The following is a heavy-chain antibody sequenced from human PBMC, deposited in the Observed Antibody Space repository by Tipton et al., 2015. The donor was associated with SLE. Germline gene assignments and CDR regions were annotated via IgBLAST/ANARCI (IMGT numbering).Heavy chain of an antibody. CDR3: VRSLDWAWYYVDY. Sequence: TLSLTCTVSGGSLSSYYWSWIRQAPGKGLEWIGYIFYSGSTHYNPSLKSRVTISVDTSNNQFSLKLTSVTAADTAVYYCVRSLDWAWYYVDYWCQATLVTVSS. J-gene: IGHJ4*02. CDR2: IFYSGST. CDR1: GGSLSSYY. D-gene: IGHD3-9*01. V-gene: IGHV4-59*01.